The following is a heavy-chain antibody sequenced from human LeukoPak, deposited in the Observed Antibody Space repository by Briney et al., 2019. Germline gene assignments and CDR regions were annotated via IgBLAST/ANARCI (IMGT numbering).Heavy chain of an antibody. Sequence: AASVKVSCKASGGTFSSYAINWVRQAPGQGLEWMGGIIPIFGTADYEQTFQGRVTITADDSTSTAYMELSSLRSEDTAVYYCARDRHGRECGTTGCRIVRAFDIWGQGTMVTVSS. CDR2: IIPIFGTA. CDR3: ARDRHGRECGTTGCRIVRAFDI. D-gene: IGHD1-1*01. V-gene: IGHV1-69*01. J-gene: IGHJ3*02. CDR1: GGTFSSYA.